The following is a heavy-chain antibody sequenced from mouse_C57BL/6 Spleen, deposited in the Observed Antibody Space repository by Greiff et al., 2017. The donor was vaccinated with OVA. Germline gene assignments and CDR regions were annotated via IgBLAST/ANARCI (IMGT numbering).Heavy chain of an antibody. V-gene: IGHV1-63*01. CDR2: IYPGGGYT. D-gene: IGHD2-5*01. CDR3: AREEDSKGFAY. Sequence: VKLQESGAELVRPGTSVKMSCKASGYTFTNYWIGWAKQRPGHGLEWIGDIYPGGGYTNYNEKFKGKATLTADKSSSTAYMQFSSLTSEDSAIYYCAREEDSKGFAYWGQGTLVTVSA. J-gene: IGHJ3*01. CDR1: GYTFTNYW.